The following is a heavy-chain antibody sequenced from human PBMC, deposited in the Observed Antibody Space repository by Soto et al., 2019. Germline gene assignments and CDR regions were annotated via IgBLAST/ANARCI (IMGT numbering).Heavy chain of an antibody. Sequence: PSETLSLTCTVSGGSISSYYWSWIRQPPGKGLEWIGYIYYSGSTNYNPSLKGRVTISVDTSKNQFSLKLSSVTAADTAVYYCARDGSGYYYNWFDPWGQGTLVTVSS. V-gene: IGHV4-59*01. J-gene: IGHJ5*02. CDR1: GGSISSYY. D-gene: IGHD3-22*01. CDR2: IYYSGST. CDR3: ARDGSGYYYNWFDP.